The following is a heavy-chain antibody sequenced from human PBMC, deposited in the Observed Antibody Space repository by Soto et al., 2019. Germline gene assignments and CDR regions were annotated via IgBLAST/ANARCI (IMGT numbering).Heavy chain of an antibody. CDR1: GFTFSDHY. D-gene: IGHD1-1*01. V-gene: IGHV3-11*06. J-gene: IGHJ4*02. CDR2: SSNSGSFT. Sequence: GGSLRLSCAASGFTFSDHYMSWIRQAPGKGLEWIGYSSNSGSFTRYADSVKGRFSISRDNAKNSLYLQINSLRGDDTAIYYCVRSGDNYNLLDYWGQGTPVTVS. CDR3: VRSGDNYNLLDY.